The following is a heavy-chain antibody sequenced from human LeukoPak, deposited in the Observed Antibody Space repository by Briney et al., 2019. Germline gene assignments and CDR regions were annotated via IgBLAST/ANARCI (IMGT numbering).Heavy chain of an antibody. D-gene: IGHD6-13*01. J-gene: IGHJ4*02. CDR2: ISSSGSTI. Sequence: PGGSLRLSCAASGFTFSDYYMSWIRQAPGEGLEWVSYISSSGSTIYYADSVKGRFTISRDNAKNSLYLQMNSLRAEDTAVYYCARASSSWSNRRYFDFWGQGTLVTVSS. V-gene: IGHV3-11*01. CDR1: GFTFSDYY. CDR3: ARASSSWSNRRYFDF.